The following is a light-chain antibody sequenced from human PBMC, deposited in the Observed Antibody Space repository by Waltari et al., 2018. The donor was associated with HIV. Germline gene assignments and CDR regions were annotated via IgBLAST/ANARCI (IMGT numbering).Light chain of an antibody. V-gene: IGLV2-11*01. CDR1: SSDVGGYDY. CDR3: CSYAGTYTWV. Sequence: QSALTQPRSVSGSPGQSVPISCTGTSSDVGGYDYVSWYQQHPGNAPKLMIYDVNNRPSGVPDRFSGSKSGNSASLSISGLQADDEADYFCCSYAGTYTWVFGGGTKLTVL. CDR2: DVN. J-gene: IGLJ3*02.